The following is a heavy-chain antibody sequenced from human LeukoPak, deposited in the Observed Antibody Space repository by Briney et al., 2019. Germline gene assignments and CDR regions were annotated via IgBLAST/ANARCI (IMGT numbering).Heavy chain of an antibody. CDR1: GGSISSYY. Sequence: SETLSLTCTVSGGSISSYYWSWIRQPAGKGLEWIGRIYTSGSTNYNPSLKSRVTMSVDTSKNQFSLKLSSVTAADTAVYYCARVGYSSSQWVYYFDHWGQGTLVTVSS. CDR2: IYTSGST. J-gene: IGHJ4*02. D-gene: IGHD6-13*01. V-gene: IGHV4-4*07. CDR3: ARVGYSSSQWVYYFDH.